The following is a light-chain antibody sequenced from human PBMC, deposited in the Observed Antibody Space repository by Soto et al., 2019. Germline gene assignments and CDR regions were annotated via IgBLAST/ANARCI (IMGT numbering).Light chain of an antibody. CDR3: TSYAGSSNLGV. J-gene: IGLJ3*02. CDR2: EVT. Sequence: QSALTQPPSASGSPGQSVTISCTGTSSDVGGYNYVSWYQQHPGKAPRLMLYEVTKRPSGVPDRFSGSKSGNTASLTVSGLQAEDEAHYYCTSYAGSSNLGVFGGGTKLTVL. V-gene: IGLV2-8*01. CDR1: SSDVGGYNY.